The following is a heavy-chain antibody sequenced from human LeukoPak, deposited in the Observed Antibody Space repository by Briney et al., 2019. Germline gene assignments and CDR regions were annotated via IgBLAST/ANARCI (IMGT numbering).Heavy chain of an antibody. CDR1: GGSISSYY. CDR2: IYASGSP. J-gene: IGHJ4*02. CDR3: ASGHYGFFDY. Sequence: SETLSLTCSVSGGSISSYYWSWSRQPAGKGLEWIGRIYASGSPNYNPSLKSRVTMSVDTSKNEFSLKLSAVPAAATAVYFCASGHYGFFDYWGQGTLVTVSS. D-gene: IGHD3-10*01. V-gene: IGHV4-4*07.